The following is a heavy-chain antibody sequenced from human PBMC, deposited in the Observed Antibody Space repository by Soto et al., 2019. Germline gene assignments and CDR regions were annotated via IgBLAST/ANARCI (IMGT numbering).Heavy chain of an antibody. CDR3: ARDHRGTLAARFFDY. Sequence: PGGSLRLSCAASGFTFSSYGMHWVRQAPGKGLEWVAVIWYDGSNKYYADSVKGRFTISRDNSKNTLYLQMNSLRAEDTAVYYCARDHRGTLAARFFDYWCQGTLVTV. CDR2: IWYDGSNK. V-gene: IGHV3-33*01. CDR1: GFTFSSYG. D-gene: IGHD6-6*01. J-gene: IGHJ4*02.